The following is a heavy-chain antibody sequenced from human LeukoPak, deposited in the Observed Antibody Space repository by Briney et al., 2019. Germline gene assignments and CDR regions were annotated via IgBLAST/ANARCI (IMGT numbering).Heavy chain of an antibody. D-gene: IGHD2-15*01. CDR1: GGSISSNNW. CDR2: IYHSGST. V-gene: IGHV4-4*02. CDR3: ARQGGSAGSYYGY. J-gene: IGHJ4*02. Sequence: PSGTLSLTCAVSGGSISSNNWWSWVRQPPGKGLEWIGEIYHSGSTNCNPSLKSRVTISVDKSKNQFSLKLSSVTAADTAVYYCARQGGSAGSYYGYWGQGTLVTVSS.